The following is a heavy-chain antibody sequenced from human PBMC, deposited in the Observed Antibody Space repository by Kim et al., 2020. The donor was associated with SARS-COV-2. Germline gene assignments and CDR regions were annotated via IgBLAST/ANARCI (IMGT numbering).Heavy chain of an antibody. CDR3: ARLTDGAVAAAFDY. CDR2: IYYSGST. CDR1: GGSIRRYY. Sequence: SETLSLTCTVSGGSIRRYYWSWIRQPPGKGLEWIGYIYYSGSTNYNPSLKSRVTISVDTSKNQFSLKLSLVTAADTAVYYCARLTDGAVAAAFDYWGEGTLVTVAS. J-gene: IGHJ4*02. V-gene: IGHV4-59*01. D-gene: IGHD6-19*01.